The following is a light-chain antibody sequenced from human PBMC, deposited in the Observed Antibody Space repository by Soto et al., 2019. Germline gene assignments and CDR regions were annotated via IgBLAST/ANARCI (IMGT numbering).Light chain of an antibody. CDR1: QDINNY. Sequence: DIQLTQSPSSLSAPVGDRVTITCQASQDINNYLNWYQQKPGKAPKLLIFDASSVEIWVPSRFRGSGSGTHFTFTISSLEPEDMATYHCQQYGDLPLPFGGGTRVELK. J-gene: IGKJ4*01. CDR2: DAS. CDR3: QQYGDLPLP. V-gene: IGKV1-33*01.